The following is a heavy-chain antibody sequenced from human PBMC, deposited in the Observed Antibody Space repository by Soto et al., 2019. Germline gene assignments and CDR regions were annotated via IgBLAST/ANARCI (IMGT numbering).Heavy chain of an antibody. CDR3: GPHGAVAHRGD. V-gene: IGHV4-34*02. Sequence: QVQLQQWGAGLLKPSETLSLTCAVSGGSFSDFYWTWIRQLPGKGLEWIGEINHSVYTNYNPSLESRAAISVVTSTNHSSQNLCSVTAADTAAYYCGPHGAVAHRGDWGQGSLVTVSS. CDR2: INHSVYT. D-gene: IGHD2-15*01. CDR1: GGSFSDFY. J-gene: IGHJ4*02.